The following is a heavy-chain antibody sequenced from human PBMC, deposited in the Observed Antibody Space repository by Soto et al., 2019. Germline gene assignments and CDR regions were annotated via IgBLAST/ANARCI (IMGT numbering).Heavy chain of an antibody. CDR1: GYSFTSYW. J-gene: IGHJ6*02. Sequence: GESLKISCKGSGYSFTSYWIGWVRQMPGKGLEWMGIIYPGDSDTRYSPSFQGQVTISADKSISTAYLQWSSLKASDTAMYYCARLDFWSRPPQYGMHVPGQGTTVSGSS. CDR2: IYPGDSDT. CDR3: ARLDFWSRPPQYGMHV. D-gene: IGHD3-3*01. V-gene: IGHV5-51*01.